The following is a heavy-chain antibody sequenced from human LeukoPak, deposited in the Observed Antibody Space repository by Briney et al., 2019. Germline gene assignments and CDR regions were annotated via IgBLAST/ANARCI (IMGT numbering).Heavy chain of an antibody. Sequence: SETLSLTCAVYGGTFSGFYWSWIRQPPGKGLEWIGEINHGGSTNYNPSLKSRVTISVDTSKNQFSPKLTSVTAADSPVYSCARGMAVAGRGNWFDPWGQGTLVTVSS. V-gene: IGHV4-34*01. CDR2: INHGGST. D-gene: IGHD6-19*01. CDR3: ARGMAVAGRGNWFDP. CDR1: GGTFSGFY. J-gene: IGHJ5*02.